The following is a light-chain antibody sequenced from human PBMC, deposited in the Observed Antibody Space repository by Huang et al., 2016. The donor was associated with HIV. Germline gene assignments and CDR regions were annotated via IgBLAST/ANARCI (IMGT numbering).Light chain of an antibody. CDR2: GAS. CDR1: QSVATN. V-gene: IGKV3-15*01. CDR3: QQYHNWPYT. Sequence: EIIMTPSPATLSLSPGEGASLACRANQSVATNLAWYLHRPGQSPRILIVGASTRASGLPGRFSGSGSGTQFTLTVSGLQSEDFAVYYCQQYHNWPYTFGQGTKLEI. J-gene: IGKJ2*01.